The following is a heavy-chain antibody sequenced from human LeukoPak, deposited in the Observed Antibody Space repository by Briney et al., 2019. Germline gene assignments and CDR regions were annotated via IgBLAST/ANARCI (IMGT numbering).Heavy chain of an antibody. CDR2: IYYTGTT. J-gene: IGHJ4*02. CDR1: GDSISRYY. CDR3: AALWFGDPETPHDY. D-gene: IGHD3-10*01. Sequence: TSETLSLTCTVSGDSISRYYWSWVRQPPGEGLEWIGYIYYTGTTNYNPSLKSRVTISVDTSKNQFSLKVKPVTAADTAVYYCAALWFGDPETPHDYWGQGTLVTVSS. V-gene: IGHV4-59*01.